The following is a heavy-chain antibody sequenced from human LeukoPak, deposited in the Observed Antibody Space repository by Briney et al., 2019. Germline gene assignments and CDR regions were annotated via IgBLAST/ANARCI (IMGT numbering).Heavy chain of an antibody. J-gene: IGHJ4*02. Sequence: GGSLRLSCAASGFTFSDYYMSWIRQAPGKGLEWVSYISGSGSTIYYADSVKGRFTISRDNAKNSLYLQMNSLRAEDTAVYYCASDPARDYYDTSGYFRWIDYWGQGTLVTVSS. V-gene: IGHV3-11*01. CDR3: ASDPARDYYDTSGYFRWIDY. CDR1: GFTFSDYY. CDR2: ISGSGSTI. D-gene: IGHD3-22*01.